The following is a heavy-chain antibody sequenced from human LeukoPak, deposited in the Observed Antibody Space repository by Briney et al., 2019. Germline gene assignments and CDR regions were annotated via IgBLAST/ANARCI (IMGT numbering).Heavy chain of an antibody. J-gene: IGHJ5*02. Sequence: GGSLRLSCAASGFTFSSSAMNWVRQAPGKGLEWVSTISGSGGSTYYADSVKGRFTISRDNSKNTLYLQMNSLRAEDTAIYYCARGEDTAMVTGGYNWFDPWGQGTLVTVSS. D-gene: IGHD5-18*01. V-gene: IGHV3-23*01. CDR2: ISGSGGST. CDR1: GFTFSSSA. CDR3: ARGEDTAMVTGGYNWFDP.